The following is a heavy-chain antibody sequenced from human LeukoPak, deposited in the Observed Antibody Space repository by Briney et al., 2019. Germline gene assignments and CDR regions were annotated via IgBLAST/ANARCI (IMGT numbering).Heavy chain of an antibody. V-gene: IGHV3-30*01. CDR3: VREHDPRGDAYNFLTWFFDL. CDR1: GFTFSSYA. CDR2: ISSVGHNK. D-gene: IGHD5-24*01. J-gene: IGHJ2*01. Sequence: ERSLRLSCAGSGFTFSSYAMHWVRQAPGKGLEWLAVISSVGHNKFYADSLKGRFTISRDTSNSTFSLQMNSLRPDDTAVYHCVREHDPRGDAYNFLTWFFDLWGRGTLVTVSS.